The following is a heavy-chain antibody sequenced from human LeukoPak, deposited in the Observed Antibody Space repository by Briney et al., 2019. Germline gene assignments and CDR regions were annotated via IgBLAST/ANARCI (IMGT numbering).Heavy chain of an antibody. CDR1: GFTFSSYA. J-gene: IGHJ4*02. CDR3: AKVRLGQWLVPFDY. D-gene: IGHD6-19*01. CDR2: ISGSGGST. Sequence: GGSLRLSCAASGFTFSSYAMSWVRQAPGKGLEWVSAISGSGGSTYYADSVRGRFTISRDNSKNTLYLQMNSLRAEDTAVYYCAKVRLGQWLVPFDYWGQGTLVTVSS. V-gene: IGHV3-23*01.